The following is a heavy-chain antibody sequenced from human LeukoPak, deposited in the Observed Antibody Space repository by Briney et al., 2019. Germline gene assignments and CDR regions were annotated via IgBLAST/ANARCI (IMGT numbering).Heavy chain of an antibody. CDR2: IHYSGST. J-gene: IGHJ4*02. V-gene: IGHV4-59*01. CDR3: ARGPRLDY. Sequence: SETLSLTCTVSGGSISTYYWSWIRQPPGRGLEYIGFIHYSGSTNYNSSLKSRVTISVDTSKNQFSLKLNSVTAADTAVYYCARGPRLDYWGQGTLVTVSS. CDR1: GGSISTYY.